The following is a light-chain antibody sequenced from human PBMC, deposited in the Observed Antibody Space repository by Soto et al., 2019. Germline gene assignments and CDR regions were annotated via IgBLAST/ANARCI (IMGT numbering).Light chain of an antibody. Sequence: ARTPPSSVSGSPGQSITISCTVTSSDVGGYDYVSWYQLHPGKAPKLMIFEVSNRPSGVSYRFSGSKSGNTASLTISGLQAEDEADYFCSSYSISTAYLFGTGTKVTVL. CDR2: EVS. V-gene: IGLV2-14*01. CDR3: SSYSISTAYL. CDR1: SSDVGGYDY. J-gene: IGLJ1*01.